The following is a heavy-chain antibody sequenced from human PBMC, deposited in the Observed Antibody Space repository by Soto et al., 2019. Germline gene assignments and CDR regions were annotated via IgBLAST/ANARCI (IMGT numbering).Heavy chain of an antibody. CDR3: AKDLGIAVAGNYFDY. CDR1: GFTFEDYA. Sequence: GGSLRLSCAASGFTFEDYAMHWVRQAPGKGLEWVSGISWNSGSIGYADSVKGRFTISRDNAKNSLYLQMNSLRAEDTALYYCAKDLGIAVAGNYFDYWGQGTLVTVSS. D-gene: IGHD6-19*01. J-gene: IGHJ4*02. V-gene: IGHV3-9*01. CDR2: ISWNSGSI.